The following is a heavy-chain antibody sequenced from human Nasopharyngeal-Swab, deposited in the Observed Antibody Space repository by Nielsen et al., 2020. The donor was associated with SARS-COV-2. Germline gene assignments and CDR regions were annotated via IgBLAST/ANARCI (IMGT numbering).Heavy chain of an antibody. CDR2: ISGSGGST. V-gene: IGHV3-23*01. J-gene: IGHJ4*02. CDR1: GFTFSSYA. D-gene: IGHD4-23*01. Sequence: GGSLRLSCTASGFTFSSYAMSWVRQAPGKGLEWVSEISGSGGSTYYAESVKGRFTISGDNSKNTLYLQMSSLRAEDTAIYYCAKDLGVESPLWFDYWGQGTLLTVSS. CDR3: AKDLGVESPLWFDY.